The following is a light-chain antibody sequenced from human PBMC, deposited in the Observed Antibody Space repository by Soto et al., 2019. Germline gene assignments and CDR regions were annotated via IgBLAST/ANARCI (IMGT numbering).Light chain of an antibody. CDR1: QSISSYY. CDR3: QQYGSSRPWT. Sequence: EIVLTQSPGTLSLSPGERATLSCRASQSISSYYLAWYQQKPGQAPRLLIHAASTRATGIPDRFSGSGSGTDFSLTISRLEPEDLAVYYCQQYGSSRPWTFGQGTRVDI. J-gene: IGKJ1*01. CDR2: AAS. V-gene: IGKV3-20*01.